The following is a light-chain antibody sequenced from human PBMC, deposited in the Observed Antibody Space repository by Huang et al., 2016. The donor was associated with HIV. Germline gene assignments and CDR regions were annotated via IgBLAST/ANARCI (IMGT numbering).Light chain of an antibody. CDR2: DAS. CDR1: QSFVN. V-gene: IGKV3-11*01. Sequence: EIVLTQSPATLSLSPGERATLSCRASQSFVNLAWYQHKPGQAPRLLIYDASNRAPGIPARFSGSGSGTDFTLTVNILEPEDSAVYYCQQRNSWPPITFGQGTRLEMK. CDR3: QQRNSWPPIT. J-gene: IGKJ5*01.